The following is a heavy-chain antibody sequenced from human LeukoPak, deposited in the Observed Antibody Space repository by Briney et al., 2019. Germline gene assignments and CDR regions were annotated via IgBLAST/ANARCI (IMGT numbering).Heavy chain of an antibody. Sequence: GTSVKVSCKAFGFTFTSSAMQWVRQVRGQRLEWIGWIVVGSGNTNYAQKFQERVTITRDMSTSTAYMELSSLRSEDTAVYYCAADPLYDSSGYYHSYGMDVWGQGTTVTVSS. CDR2: IVVGSGNT. CDR1: GFTFTSSA. CDR3: AADPLYDSSGYYHSYGMDV. J-gene: IGHJ6*02. V-gene: IGHV1-58*02. D-gene: IGHD3-22*01.